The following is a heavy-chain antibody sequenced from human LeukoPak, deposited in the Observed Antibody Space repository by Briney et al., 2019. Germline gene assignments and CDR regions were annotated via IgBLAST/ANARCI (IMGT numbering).Heavy chain of an antibody. CDR3: ARGRLEWGVNWFDP. Sequence: GRSLRLSCAASGFTFSSYGMHWVRQAPGKGLEWVAVIWYDGSNKYYADSVKGRFTISRDNSKNTLYLQMNSLRAEDTAVYYCARGRLEWGVNWFDPWGQGTLVTVSS. CDR2: IWYDGSNK. D-gene: IGHD3-3*01. J-gene: IGHJ5*02. CDR1: GFTFSSYG. V-gene: IGHV3-33*01.